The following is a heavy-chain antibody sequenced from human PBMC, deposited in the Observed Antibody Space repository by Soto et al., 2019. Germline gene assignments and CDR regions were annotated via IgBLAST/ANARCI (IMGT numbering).Heavy chain of an antibody. CDR3: ARHAAYDSVWGKSDGSDY. Sequence: SETLSLTCTVSGGSISSGGYYWSWIRQHPGKGLEWIGYIYNSGTTYNNPSLKSRVIISVDTSKNQFSLKLSSVTAADTAVYYCARHAAYDSVWGKSDGSDYWGQGTLVTVSS. D-gene: IGHD3-16*01. V-gene: IGHV4-31*03. CDR2: IYNSGTT. CDR1: GGSISSGGYY. J-gene: IGHJ4*02.